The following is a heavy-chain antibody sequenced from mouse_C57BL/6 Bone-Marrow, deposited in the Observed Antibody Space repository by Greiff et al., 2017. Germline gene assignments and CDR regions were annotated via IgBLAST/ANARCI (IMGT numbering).Heavy chain of an antibody. V-gene: IGHV1-81*01. CDR3: ASSIYYGNSYWYFDV. Sequence: QVQLQQSGAELARPGASVKLSCKASGYTFTSYGISWVKQRTGQGLEWIGEIYPRSGNTYYNEKFKGKATLTADKSSSTAYLELRSLTSEDSAVYFCASSIYYGNSYWYFDVWGTGTTVTVSS. CDR1: GYTFTSYG. CDR2: IYPRSGNT. J-gene: IGHJ1*03. D-gene: IGHD2-1*01.